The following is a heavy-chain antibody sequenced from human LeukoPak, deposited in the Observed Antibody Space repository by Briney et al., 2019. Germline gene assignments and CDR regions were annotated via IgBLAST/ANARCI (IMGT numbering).Heavy chain of an antibody. CDR1: GYTFTSYG. Sequence: ASVKVSCKASGYTFTSYGISWVRQAPGQGLEWMGWISAYNGNTNYAQKLQGRVTMTRDTSISTAYMELSRLRSDDTAVYYCARDIPAANDYWGQGTLVTVSS. CDR3: ARDIPAANDY. CDR2: ISAYNGNT. D-gene: IGHD2-2*01. V-gene: IGHV1-18*01. J-gene: IGHJ4*02.